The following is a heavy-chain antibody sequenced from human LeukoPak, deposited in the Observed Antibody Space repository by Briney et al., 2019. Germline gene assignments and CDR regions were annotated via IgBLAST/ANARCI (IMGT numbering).Heavy chain of an antibody. D-gene: IGHD6-19*01. CDR2: IYYSGST. CDR1: GGSISSYY. CDR3: ARTLRRGWYFGY. J-gene: IGHJ4*02. V-gene: IGHV4-59*12. Sequence: SETLSLTCTVSGGSISSYYWSWIRQPPGKGLEWIGYIYYSGSTNYNPSLKSRVTISVDTSKNQFSLKLSSVTAADTAVYYCARTLRRGWYFGYWGQGTLVTVSS.